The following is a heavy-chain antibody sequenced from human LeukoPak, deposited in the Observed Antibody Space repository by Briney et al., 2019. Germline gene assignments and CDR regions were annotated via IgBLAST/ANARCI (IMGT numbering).Heavy chain of an antibody. J-gene: IGHJ6*03. Sequence: SETLSLTCTVSGGSISSSRYYWGWIRQPPGKGLEWIGAIYYSGTSYYNSSLKSRVTISVDTSKNQFSLKLSSVTAADTAVYYCARQPVVAATPFYYMDVWGKGAPVTISS. D-gene: IGHD2-15*01. V-gene: IGHV4-39*01. CDR3: ARQPVVAATPFYYMDV. CDR2: IYYSGTS. CDR1: GGSISSSRYY.